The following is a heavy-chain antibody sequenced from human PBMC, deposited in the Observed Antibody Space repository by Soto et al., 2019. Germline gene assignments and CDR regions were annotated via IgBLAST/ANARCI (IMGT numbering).Heavy chain of an antibody. CDR2: IYYSGST. J-gene: IGHJ4*02. V-gene: IGHV4-39*01. CDR1: GGSISSSSYY. CDR3: ASEAGYCSSTSCPPGAGY. D-gene: IGHD2-2*01. Sequence: SETMSLTCTVSGGSISSSSYYWGWIRQPPGKGLEWIGSIYYSGSTYYNPSLKSRVIISVDTSKNQFSLKLSSVTAADTAVYYCASEAGYCSSTSCPPGAGYWGPGTLVTV.